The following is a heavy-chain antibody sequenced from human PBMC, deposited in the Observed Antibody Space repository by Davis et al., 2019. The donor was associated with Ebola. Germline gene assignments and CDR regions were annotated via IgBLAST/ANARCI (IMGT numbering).Heavy chain of an antibody. CDR3: ASPDY. CDR2: IYYSGKA. CDR1: SDSIRSSSSYY. V-gene: IGHV4-39*01. Sequence: MPSETLSLTCTVSSDSIRSSSSYYWGWIRQPPGKGLEYIGSIYYSGKAYYNPSLQSRVTIDVDTSRNQFSLKLRSVTAADTAVYYCASPDYWGQGTLVTVSS. J-gene: IGHJ4*02.